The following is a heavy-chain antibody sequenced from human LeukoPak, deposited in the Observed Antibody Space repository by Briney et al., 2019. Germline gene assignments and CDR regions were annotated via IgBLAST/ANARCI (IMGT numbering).Heavy chain of an antibody. Sequence: GSLRLSCAASGFTFSSYSMNWVRQAPGKGLEWIGSIYYSGSTYYNPSLKSRVTISVDTSKNQFSLKLSSVTAADTAVYYCAREAGIAAGRNYWGQGTLVTVSS. J-gene: IGHJ4*02. D-gene: IGHD6-13*01. CDR1: GFTFSSYS. CDR2: IYYSGST. CDR3: AREAGIAAGRNY. V-gene: IGHV4-39*07.